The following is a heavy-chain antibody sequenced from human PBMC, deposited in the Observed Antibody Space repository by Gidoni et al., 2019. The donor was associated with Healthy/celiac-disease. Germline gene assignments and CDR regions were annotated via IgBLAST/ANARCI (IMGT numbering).Heavy chain of an antibody. CDR3: AKARGYDFWSGYYDY. D-gene: IGHD3-3*01. J-gene: IGHJ4*02. CDR2: ISYDGSNK. CDR1: GFTFSSYG. V-gene: IGHV3-30*18. Sequence: QVQLVESGGGVVQPGRSLRLSCAASGFTFSSYGMHWVRQAPGKGLEWVAVISYDGSNKYYADSVKGRFTISRDNSKNTLYLQMNSLRAEDTAVYYCAKARGYDFWSGYYDYWGQGTLVTVSS.